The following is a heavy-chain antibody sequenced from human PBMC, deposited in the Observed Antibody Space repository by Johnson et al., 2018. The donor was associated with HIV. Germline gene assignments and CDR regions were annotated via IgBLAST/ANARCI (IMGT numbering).Heavy chain of an antibody. J-gene: IGHJ3*02. CDR3: ATGGGNWNDEGPDAFDI. CDR1: GFSFDDYG. CDR2: INWNGGSK. Sequence: VQLVESGGGVVRPGGSLRLSCAASGFSFDDYGMSWVRQAPGKGLEWVSGINWNGGSKGYADSVKGRFIISRDNAKNSLNLQMNSLRKEDTARYYCATGGGNWNDEGPDAFDIWGQGTMVIVSS. V-gene: IGHV3-20*04. D-gene: IGHD1-20*01.